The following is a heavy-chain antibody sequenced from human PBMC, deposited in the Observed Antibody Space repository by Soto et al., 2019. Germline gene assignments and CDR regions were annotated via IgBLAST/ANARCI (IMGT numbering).Heavy chain of an antibody. V-gene: IGHV3-21*01. CDR1: GFTFSSYS. D-gene: IGHD3-9*01. J-gene: IGHJ4*02. CDR2: ISSSSSYI. Sequence: GGSLRLSCAASGFTFSSYSMNWVRQAPGKGLEWVSSISSSSSYIYYADSVKGRFTISRDNAKNSLYLQMNSLRAEDTAVYYCARAAHYDILTGYYNNVASIGSYFDYWGQGTLVTVSS. CDR3: ARAAHYDILTGYYNNVASIGSYFDY.